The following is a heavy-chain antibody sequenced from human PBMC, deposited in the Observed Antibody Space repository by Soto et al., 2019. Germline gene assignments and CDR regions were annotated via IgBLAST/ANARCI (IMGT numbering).Heavy chain of an antibody. Sequence: QVHLVQSGAEVKTPGASVKVSCKVSGYTLTGTSMHWVRQSPGKGLEWMGGFDPEDAETFYAQKFQGRVTMTEDSSTDTAYMELTNLTSADTAIYFCTSLNPYFDFGGQGTPVTVSS. V-gene: IGHV1-24*01. CDR2: FDPEDAET. CDR1: GYTLTGTS. CDR3: TSLNPYFDF. J-gene: IGHJ4*02.